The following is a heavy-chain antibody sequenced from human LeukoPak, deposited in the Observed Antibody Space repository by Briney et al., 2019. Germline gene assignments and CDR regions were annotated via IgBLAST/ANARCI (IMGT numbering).Heavy chain of an antibody. CDR2: INYSGST. J-gene: IGHJ5*02. CDR3: ARHPLDIVVVVAATPRGWFDP. CDR1: SESFSGYF. V-gene: IGHV4-34*01. Sequence: SETLSLTCAIYSESFSGYFWSWIRQPPGKGLEWIGEINYSGSTNYNPSLKSRVTISVDTSKNQFSLKLSSVTAADTAVYYCARHPLDIVVVVAATPRGWFDPWGQGTLVTVSS. D-gene: IGHD2-15*01.